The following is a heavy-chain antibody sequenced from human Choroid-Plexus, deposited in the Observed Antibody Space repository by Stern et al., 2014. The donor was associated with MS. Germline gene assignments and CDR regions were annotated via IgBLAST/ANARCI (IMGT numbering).Heavy chain of an antibody. V-gene: IGHV3-30*18. CDR3: AKDRQYLTYFFDH. CDR2: VSYDGSNK. CDR1: GFTFGSCA. J-gene: IGHJ5*02. D-gene: IGHD2/OR15-2a*01. Sequence: VQLEESGGRVVQPGRPLRLSCVASGFTFGSCAMHWVRQAPGKGLEWVAGVSYDGSNKYYADSVKGRFTISRDNSQNTLYMQMSSLRPEDTAVYYCAKDRQYLTYFFDHWGQGSLVTVSS.